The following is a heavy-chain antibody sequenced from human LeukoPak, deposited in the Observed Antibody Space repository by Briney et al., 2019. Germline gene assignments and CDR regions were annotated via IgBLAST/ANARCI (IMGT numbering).Heavy chain of an antibody. V-gene: IGHV4-59*01. D-gene: IGHD6-13*01. Sequence: SQTLSLTSAVSGGALSNYHWSWIRQPPGKGLGWIGYISVRGTTLYNTSPKSRVTLSLHTSQNPFSLCLCSLTPPGTAIYYCAREKLSAGPHFEHWGRGILVSVSA. CDR2: ISVRGTT. J-gene: IGHJ4*02. CDR1: GGALSNYH. CDR3: AREKLSAGPHFEH.